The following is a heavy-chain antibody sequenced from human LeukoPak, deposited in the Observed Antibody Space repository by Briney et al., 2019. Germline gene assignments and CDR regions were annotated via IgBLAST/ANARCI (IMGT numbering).Heavy chain of an antibody. CDR2: IYYSGST. CDR1: GGSISSYY. J-gene: IGHJ6*03. V-gene: IGHV4-59*01. CDR3: ARCNYCSSTSCYYYYYYMDV. Sequence: PSETLSLTCTVSGGSISSYYWSWIRQPPGKGLEWIGYIYYSGSTNYNPSLKSRVTISVDTSKNQFSPKLSSVTAADTAVYYCARCNYCSSTSCYYYYYYMDVWGKGTTVTVSS. D-gene: IGHD2-2*01.